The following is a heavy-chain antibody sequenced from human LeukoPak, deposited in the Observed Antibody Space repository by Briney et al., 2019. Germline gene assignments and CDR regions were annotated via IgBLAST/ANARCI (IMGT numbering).Heavy chain of an antibody. CDR2: ISGSGGST. CDR1: GFTFSSYG. D-gene: IGHD6-19*01. CDR3: AKDPRLMLVAGGIGAFDI. Sequence: PGGSLRLSCAASGFTFSSYGMSWVRQAPGKGLEWVSAISGSGGSTYYADSVKGRFTISRDNSKNTLYLQMNSLRAEDTAVYYCAKDPRLMLVAGGIGAFDIWGQGTMVTVSS. V-gene: IGHV3-23*01. J-gene: IGHJ3*02.